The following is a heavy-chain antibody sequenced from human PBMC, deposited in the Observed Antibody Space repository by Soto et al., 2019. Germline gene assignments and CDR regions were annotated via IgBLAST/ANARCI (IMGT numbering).Heavy chain of an antibody. CDR2: INPNSGGT. CDR3: ARAGTRYYYDSSCYYYDNNWFDP. Sequence: QVQLVQSGAEVKKPGASVKVSCKASGYTFTGYYMHWVRQAPGQGLEWMGWINPNSGGTNYAQKFQGRVTMTRDTSISTAYMDLSRLRSDDTAVYYCARAGTRYYYDSSCYYYDNNWFDPWGQGTLVTVSS. J-gene: IGHJ5*02. V-gene: IGHV1-2*02. D-gene: IGHD3-22*01. CDR1: GYTFTGYY.